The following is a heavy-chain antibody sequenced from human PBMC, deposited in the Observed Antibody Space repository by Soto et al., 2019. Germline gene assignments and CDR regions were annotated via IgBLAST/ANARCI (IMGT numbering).Heavy chain of an antibody. CDR1: GGSISSGGYS. CDR3: ARAYCGGDCYSGYFDY. V-gene: IGHV4-30-2*01. Sequence: PSETLSLTCAVSGGSISSGGYSWRWIRQPPGKGLEWIGYIYHRGSTYYNPSLKSRVTISVDRSKNQFSLKLSSVTAADTAVYYCARAYCGGDCYSGYFDYWGQGTLVTVS. J-gene: IGHJ4*02. D-gene: IGHD2-21*02. CDR2: IYHRGST.